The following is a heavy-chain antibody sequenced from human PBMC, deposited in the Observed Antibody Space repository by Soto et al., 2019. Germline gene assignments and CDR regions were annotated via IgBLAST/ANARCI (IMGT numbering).Heavy chain of an antibody. CDR3: ARWPSSLRYVDLAPYGMDV. Sequence: SVKVSCKASGGTFSSYAISWGRQAPGQGLEWMGGIIPIFGTANYAQKFQGRVTITADESTSTAYMELSSLRSEDTAVYYCARWPSSLRYVDLAPYGMDVWGQGTTVTVSS. CDR1: GGTFSSYA. CDR2: IIPIFGTA. J-gene: IGHJ6*02. V-gene: IGHV1-69*13. D-gene: IGHD3-9*01.